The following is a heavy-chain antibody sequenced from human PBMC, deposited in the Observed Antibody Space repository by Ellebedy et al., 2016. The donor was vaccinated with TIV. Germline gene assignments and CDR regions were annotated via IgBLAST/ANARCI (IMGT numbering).Heavy chain of an antibody. J-gene: IGHJ3*02. CDR1: GFTVTNNY. CDR2: IYGGGNS. CDR3: ATGHYDTYDI. V-gene: IGHV3-53*01. D-gene: IGHD3-10*01. Sequence: GESLKISXAASGFTVTNNYMTWVRQAPGKGLEWVSVIYGGGNSFYADSVKGRFTISRDSSKNTLYLQMNSLRPEDTAMYYCATGHYDTYDIWGRGTVVTVSS.